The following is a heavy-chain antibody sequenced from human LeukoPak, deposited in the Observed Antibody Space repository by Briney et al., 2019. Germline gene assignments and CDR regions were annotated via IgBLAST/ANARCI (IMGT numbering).Heavy chain of an antibody. Sequence: GRSLRLSCAASGLAFSNAWMSWVRQAPGKGLGWGGHIKTKTDGATTDYAAPVRGRFTISRDDSKNTLYLQMNSLKTEDTAVYYCTTDSFVGATFRCWGQGTLVTVSS. V-gene: IGHV3-15*01. CDR1: GLAFSNAW. CDR3: TTDSFVGATFRC. J-gene: IGHJ4*02. D-gene: IGHD1-26*01. CDR2: IKTKTDGATT.